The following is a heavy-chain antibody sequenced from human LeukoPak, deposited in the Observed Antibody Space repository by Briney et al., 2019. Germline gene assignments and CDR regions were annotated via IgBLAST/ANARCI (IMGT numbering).Heavy chain of an antibody. D-gene: IGHD2-2*01. CDR1: GGSISSYY. J-gene: IGHJ4*02. V-gene: IGHV4-59*01. CDR3: ASFPGFRDYCSSTSCYEAARHY. Sequence: SETLSLTCTVSGGSISSYYWSWIRQPPGKGLEWIGYIYYSGSTNYNPSLKSRVTISVDTSKNQFSLKLSSVTAADTAVYYCASFPGFRDYCSSTSCYEAARHYWGQGTLVTVSS. CDR2: IYYSGST.